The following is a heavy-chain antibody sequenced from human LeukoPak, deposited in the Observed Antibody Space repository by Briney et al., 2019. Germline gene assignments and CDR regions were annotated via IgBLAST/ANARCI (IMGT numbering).Heavy chain of an antibody. V-gene: IGHV1-2*02. CDR1: GYTFTGYY. Sequence: ASVKVSCKASGYTFTGYYMHWVRQAPGQGLGWMGWINPNSGGTNYAQKFQGRVTMTRDTSISTAYMEPSRLRSDDTAVYYCARVYGDYVADAFDIWGQGTMVTVSS. J-gene: IGHJ3*02. CDR3: ARVYGDYVADAFDI. D-gene: IGHD4-17*01. CDR2: INPNSGGT.